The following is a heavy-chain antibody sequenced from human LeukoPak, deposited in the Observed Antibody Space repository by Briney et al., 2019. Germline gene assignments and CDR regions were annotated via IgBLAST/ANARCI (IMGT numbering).Heavy chain of an antibody. V-gene: IGHV3-23*01. CDR3: ARGQDDPISYYFDY. Sequence: GGSLRLSCAASGFTFSSYAMSWVRQAPGKGLEWVSAISGSGGSTYYADSVKGRFTISRDNAKSSLYLQMNSLRAEDTAVYYCARGQDDPISYYFDYWGQGTLVTVSS. D-gene: IGHD2-2*01. CDR2: ISGSGGST. CDR1: GFTFSSYA. J-gene: IGHJ4*02.